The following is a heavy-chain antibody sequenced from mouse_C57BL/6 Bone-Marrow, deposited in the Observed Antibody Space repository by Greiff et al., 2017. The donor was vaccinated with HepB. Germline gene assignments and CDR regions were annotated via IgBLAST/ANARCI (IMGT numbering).Heavy chain of an antibody. V-gene: IGHV1-26*01. CDR2: INPNNGGT. Sequence: EVKLQQSGPELVKPGASVKISCKASGYTFTDYYMNWVKQSHGKSLEWIGDINPNNGGTSYNQKFKGKATLTVDKSSSTAYMELRSLTSEDSAVYYCARSVGLRAMDYWGQGTSVTVSS. CDR3: ARSVGLRAMDY. J-gene: IGHJ4*01. CDR1: GYTFTDYY.